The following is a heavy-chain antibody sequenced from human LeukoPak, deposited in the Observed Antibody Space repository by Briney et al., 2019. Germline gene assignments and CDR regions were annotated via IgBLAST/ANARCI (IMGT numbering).Heavy chain of an antibody. CDR3: GRPPYPSSGTYYFYY. CDR1: GGSFSGYY. J-gene: IGHJ4*02. CDR2: INHSGST. D-gene: IGHD3-10*01. Sequence: SETLSLTCAVYGGSFSGYYWSWIRQPPGKGLEWIGEINHSGSTNYNPSLKSRVTISVDTSKNQFSLKLSSVTAADTAVYYCGRPPYPSSGTYYFYYWGQGTLVTVSS. V-gene: IGHV4-34*01.